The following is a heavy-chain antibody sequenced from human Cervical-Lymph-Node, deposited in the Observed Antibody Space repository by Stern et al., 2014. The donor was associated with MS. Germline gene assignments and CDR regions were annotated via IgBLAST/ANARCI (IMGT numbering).Heavy chain of an antibody. Sequence: QVQLVQSGAEVKKPGSSVKVSCKTSEDTFNNYAITWVRQAPGHGLEWMGARSTILGTGNYAQKFQGRLTITADEATSTVYMELSSLRSEDTAVYYCARDLYCKDTNCSSWGQGTLVTVSS. CDR1: EDTFNNYA. D-gene: IGHD2/OR15-2a*01. J-gene: IGHJ4*02. CDR3: ARDLYCKDTNCSS. V-gene: IGHV1-69*01. CDR2: RSTILGTG.